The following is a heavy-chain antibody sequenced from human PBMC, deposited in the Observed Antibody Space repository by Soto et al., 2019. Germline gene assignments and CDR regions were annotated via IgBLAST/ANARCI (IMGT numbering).Heavy chain of an antibody. CDR1: GFTFSSYS. Sequence: GGSLRLSCAASGFTFSSYSMNWVRQAPGKGLEWVSYISSSSSTIYYADSVKGRFTISRDNAKNSLYLQMNSLRDEDTAVYYCARQDLPYVWGSYRYTGVNDAFDIWGQGTMVTVSS. V-gene: IGHV3-48*02. CDR3: ARQDLPYVWGSYRYTGVNDAFDI. D-gene: IGHD3-16*02. CDR2: ISSSSSTI. J-gene: IGHJ3*02.